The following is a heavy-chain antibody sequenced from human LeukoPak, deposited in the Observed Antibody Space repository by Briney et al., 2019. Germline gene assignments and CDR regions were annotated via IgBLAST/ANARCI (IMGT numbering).Heavy chain of an antibody. CDR2: ISTNGGST. CDR1: GFTFSSCA. V-gene: IGHV3-64D*06. CDR3: VKDRTGTYAFDY. D-gene: IGHD1-26*01. Sequence: GGSLRLSCSASGFTFSSCAMHWVRQAPGKGLEYVSTISTNGGSTYYADSVKGRFTISRDNSKNTLYLQMSSLRPEDTAVYYCVKDRTGTYAFDYWGQGILVTVSS. J-gene: IGHJ4*02.